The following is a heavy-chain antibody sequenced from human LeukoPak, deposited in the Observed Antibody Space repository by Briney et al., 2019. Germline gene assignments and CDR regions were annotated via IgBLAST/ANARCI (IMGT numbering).Heavy chain of an antibody. CDR3: ARYTSGRLNPGFYHYYMDV. Sequence: ASVKVSCKASGYTFSTYGISWVRQAPGQGLEWMGWISAYNGNTNYAQKLQGRVTMTTGTSTSTAYMELRSLRSDDTAVYYCARYTSGRLNPGFYHYYMDVWGKGTTVTVSS. CDR1: GYTFSTYG. J-gene: IGHJ6*03. D-gene: IGHD6-19*01. V-gene: IGHV1-18*01. CDR2: ISAYNGNT.